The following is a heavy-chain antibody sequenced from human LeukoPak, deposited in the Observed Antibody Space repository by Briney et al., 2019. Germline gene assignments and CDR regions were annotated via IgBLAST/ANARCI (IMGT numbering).Heavy chain of an antibody. CDR3: AREGIVATIVDY. CDR1: GFTFSSYA. CDR2: INWNGGST. D-gene: IGHD5-12*01. J-gene: IGHJ4*02. V-gene: IGHV3-20*04. Sequence: SGGSLRLSCAASGFTFSSYAMSWVRQAPGKGLEWVSGINWNGGSTGYADSVKGRFTISRDNAKNSLYLQMNSLRAEDTAVYYCAREGIVATIVDYWGQGILVTVSS.